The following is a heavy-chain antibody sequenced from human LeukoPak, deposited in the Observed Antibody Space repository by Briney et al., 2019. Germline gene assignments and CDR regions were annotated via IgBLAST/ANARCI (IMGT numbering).Heavy chain of an antibody. D-gene: IGHD2-15*01. V-gene: IGHV3-11*04. CDR1: GFTFSDYY. J-gene: IGHJ4*02. CDR2: ISSSGSTI. Sequence: GGSLRLSCAASGFTFSDYYMSWIRQAPGKGLEWVSYISSSGSTIYYADSVKGRFTISRDNAKNSLYLQMNSLRAEDTAMYYCARGGCSGGSCYSRDYFDYWGQGTPVTVSS. CDR3: ARGGCSGGSCYSRDYFDY.